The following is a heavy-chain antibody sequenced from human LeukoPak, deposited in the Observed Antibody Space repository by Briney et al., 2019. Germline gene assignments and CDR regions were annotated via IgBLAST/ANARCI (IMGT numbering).Heavy chain of an antibody. J-gene: IGHJ4*02. CDR1: GGTFSSYA. V-gene: IGHV1-69*01. Sequence: SVKVSCKASGGTFSSYAISWVRQAPGQGLEWMGGIIPIFGTANYAQKFQGRVTITADESTSTAYMELSSLRSEDTAVYYCARIPYGSGSYSVGIDYWGQGTLVTVSS. D-gene: IGHD3-10*01. CDR2: IIPIFGTA. CDR3: ARIPYGSGSYSVGIDY.